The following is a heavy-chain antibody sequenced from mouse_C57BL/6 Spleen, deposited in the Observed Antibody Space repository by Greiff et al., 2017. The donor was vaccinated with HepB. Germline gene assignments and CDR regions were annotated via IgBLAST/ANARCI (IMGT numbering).Heavy chain of an antibody. CDR2: IYPSDSET. CDR1: GYTFTSYW. V-gene: IGHV1-61*01. CDR3: ARRDSSGYSYYFDY. Sequence: QVQLQQPGAELVRPGSSVKLSCKASGYTFTSYWMDWVKQRPGQGLEWIGNIYPSDSETHYNQKFKDKATLTVDKSSSTAYMQLSSLTSEDSAVYYCARRDSSGYSYYFDYWGQGTTLTVSS. D-gene: IGHD3-2*02. J-gene: IGHJ2*01.